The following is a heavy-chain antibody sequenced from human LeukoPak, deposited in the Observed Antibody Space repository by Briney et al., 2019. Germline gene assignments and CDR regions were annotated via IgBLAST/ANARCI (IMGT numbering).Heavy chain of an antibody. CDR2: INPSGGST. V-gene: IGHV1-46*01. CDR1: GYTLSNHA. Sequence: ASVKVSCKGSGYTLSNHAFSWVRQAPGQGLEWMGIINPSGGSTSYAQKFQGRVTMTRDTSTSTVYMELSSLRSEDTAVYYCARDRSSGSAYFDYWGQGTLVTVSS. CDR3: ARDRSSGSAYFDY. J-gene: IGHJ4*02. D-gene: IGHD6-19*01.